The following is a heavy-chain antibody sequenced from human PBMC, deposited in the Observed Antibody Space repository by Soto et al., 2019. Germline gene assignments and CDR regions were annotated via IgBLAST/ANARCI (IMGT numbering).Heavy chain of an antibody. J-gene: IGHJ5*02. CDR2: IYYSGST. D-gene: IGHD4-4*01. Sequence: SETLSLTCTVSGGPISSYYWSWIRQPPGKGLEWIGYIYYSGSTNYNPSLKSRVTISVDTSKNQFSLKLSSVTAADTAVYYCARVGNSGSFDPWGQGTLVTVSS. V-gene: IGHV4-59*01. CDR3: ARVGNSGSFDP. CDR1: GGPISSYY.